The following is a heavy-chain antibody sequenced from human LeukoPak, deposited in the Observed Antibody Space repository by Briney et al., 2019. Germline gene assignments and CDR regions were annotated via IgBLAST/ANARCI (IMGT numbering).Heavy chain of an antibody. CDR2: ISSSSSTI. Sequence: GGSLRLSCAASGFTFSSYSMNWVRQAPGKGLEWVSYISSSSSTIYYADSVKGRFTISRDNAKNSLYLQMNSLRAEDTAVYYCARDAPYSYGPMPFDYWGQGTLVTVSS. CDR1: GFTFSSYS. CDR3: ARDAPYSYGPMPFDY. V-gene: IGHV3-48*01. J-gene: IGHJ4*02. D-gene: IGHD5-18*01.